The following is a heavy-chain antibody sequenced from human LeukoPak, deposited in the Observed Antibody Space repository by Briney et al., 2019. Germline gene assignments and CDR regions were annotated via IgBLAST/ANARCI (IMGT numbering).Heavy chain of an antibody. CDR3: AGPSTGISVAGSLFDY. D-gene: IGHD6-19*01. CDR2: IYSSGST. CDR1: GGSISGYY. V-gene: IGHV4-4*07. Sequence: SETLSLTCTISGGSISGYYWSWIRQPAGKGLEWIGRIYSSGSTNYNPSLKSRVTMSVDTSKNQFSLKLTSVTAADTAVYYCAGPSTGISVAGSLFDYWGQGTLVAVSS. J-gene: IGHJ4*02.